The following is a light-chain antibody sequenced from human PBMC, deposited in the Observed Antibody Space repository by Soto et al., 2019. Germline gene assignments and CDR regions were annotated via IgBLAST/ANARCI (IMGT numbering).Light chain of an antibody. CDR2: GAS. Sequence: IQMTQSPSSLSAFVGDRVTVTCRASQSINIYLNWYQQRPGKAPTLLIYGASSLQSGVASRFSGGGSRTVFTLSISSLQPEDFATYYCHQSFRSPYTFGQGTKLEI. CDR3: HQSFRSPYT. CDR1: QSINIY. J-gene: IGKJ2*01. V-gene: IGKV1-39*01.